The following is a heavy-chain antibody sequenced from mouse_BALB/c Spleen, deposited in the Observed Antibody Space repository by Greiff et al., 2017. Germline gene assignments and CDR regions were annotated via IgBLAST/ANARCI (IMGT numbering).Heavy chain of an antibody. J-gene: IGHJ1*01. Sequence: EVQLVESGGGLVKPGGSLKLSCAASGFTFSSYAMSWVRQTPEKRLEWVASISSGGSTYYPDSVKGRFTISRDNARNILYLQMSSLRSEDTAMYYCARTPRDWYFDVWGAGTTVTVSS. D-gene: IGHD3-1*01. V-gene: IGHV5-6-5*01. CDR2: ISSGGST. CDR3: ARTPRDWYFDV. CDR1: GFTFSSYA.